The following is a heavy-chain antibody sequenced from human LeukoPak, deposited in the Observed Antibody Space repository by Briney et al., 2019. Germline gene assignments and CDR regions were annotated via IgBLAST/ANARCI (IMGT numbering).Heavy chain of an antibody. D-gene: IGHD2-2*02. CDR1: GFTFSSYA. Sequence: GGSLRLSCAASGFTFSSYAMSWVRQAPGKGLEWVSAISGSGGSTYYADSVKGRFTISRDNSKNTLYLQMNSLRAEDTAVYYCAKDFLVVVPAAIMVRGGALDYWGQGTLVTVSS. J-gene: IGHJ4*02. CDR2: ISGSGGST. CDR3: AKDFLVVVPAAIMVRGGALDY. V-gene: IGHV3-23*01.